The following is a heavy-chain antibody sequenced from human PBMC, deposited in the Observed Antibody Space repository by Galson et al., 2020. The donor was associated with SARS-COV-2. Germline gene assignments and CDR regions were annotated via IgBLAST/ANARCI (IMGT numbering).Heavy chain of an antibody. V-gene: IGHV3-30*04. D-gene: IGHD1-26*01. CDR2: ISYDGSNK. CDR1: GFTFSSYA. Sequence: GGSLRLSCAASGFTFSSYAMHWVRQAPGKGLEWVAVISYDGSNKYYADSVKGRFTISRDNSKNTLYLQMNSLRAEDTAVYYCARTFSGSYQGFFDYWGQGTLVTVSS. J-gene: IGHJ4*02. CDR3: ARTFSGSYQGFFDY.